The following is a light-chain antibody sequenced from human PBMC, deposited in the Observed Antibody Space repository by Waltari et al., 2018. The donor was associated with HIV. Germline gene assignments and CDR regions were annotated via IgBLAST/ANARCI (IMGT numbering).Light chain of an antibody. Sequence: QSALTQPASVSGSPGQSITISCPGTSSDIGYYNYVSWYQHHPGKAPKLIIFEVSNRPSGTSNRFSGSKSGNTASLTVSGLQAEDEADYYCSSFTTSSTVVFGGGTTLTVL. CDR2: EVS. CDR3: SSFTTSSTVV. J-gene: IGLJ2*01. CDR1: SSDIGYYNY. V-gene: IGLV2-14*01.